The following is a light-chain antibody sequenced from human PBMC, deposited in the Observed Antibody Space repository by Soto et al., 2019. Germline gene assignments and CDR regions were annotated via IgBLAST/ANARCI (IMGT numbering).Light chain of an antibody. J-gene: IGKJ3*01. CDR2: DTY. Sequence: EIVLTQSPVTLSLSPGERATLSCRASQSVRSKVAWYQQKPGQAPSLVIYDTYIRATGIPARFSGSGFGTEFTLTISSLQPEDFATYYCQQSYRNPRTFGPGTKVDIK. V-gene: IGKV3-15*01. CDR1: QSVRSK. CDR3: QQSYRNPRT.